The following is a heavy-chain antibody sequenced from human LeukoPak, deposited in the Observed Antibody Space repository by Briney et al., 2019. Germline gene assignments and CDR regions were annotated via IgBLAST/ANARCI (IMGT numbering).Heavy chain of an antibody. Sequence: GGSLRLSCAASGFTFNIHGMNWVRQAPGKGPEWVSGIGPSGDKTYYADSVKGRFTISRDNSKNTLYLQMNSLRAEDTAVYYCAKDLWSAIAVAGVGLDWGQGTLATVSS. D-gene: IGHD6-19*01. J-gene: IGHJ4*02. V-gene: IGHV3-23*01. CDR2: IGPSGDKT. CDR1: GFTFNIHG. CDR3: AKDLWSAIAVAGVGLD.